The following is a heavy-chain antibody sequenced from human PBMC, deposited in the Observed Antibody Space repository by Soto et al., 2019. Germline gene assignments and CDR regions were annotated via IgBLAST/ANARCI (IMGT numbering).Heavy chain of an antibody. CDR2: ISGSTTYI. CDR3: DMYCGGECSSPDFDN. J-gene: IGHJ4*02. V-gene: IGHV3-21*01. D-gene: IGHD2-21*01. CDR1: GFTFKIYT. Sequence: PGWSLRLSCTASGFTFKIYTMNWVRQAPGQGLEWVSSISGSTTYIYYADSVKGRFTISRDNADNSLYLHMNSLRAEDTAVYYFDMYCGGECSSPDFDNWGQGTLVTVSA.